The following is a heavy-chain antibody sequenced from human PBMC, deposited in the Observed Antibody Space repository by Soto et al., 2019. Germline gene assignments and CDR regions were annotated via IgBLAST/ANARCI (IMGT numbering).Heavy chain of an antibody. CDR3: ARLARGVYDLDRLWEKFDY. CDR2: IYWDDDK. V-gene: IGHV2-5*02. Sequence: QITVKESGLTLVKPTETLTLTCTFSGFSLSSIGMGVGWVRQPPGKALEWLALIYWDDDKRYSPSLSSRLTITKDPSKNQVDLTTANMDPVDTATYYCARLARGVYDLDRLWEKFDYWGQGALVTVS. J-gene: IGHJ4*02. D-gene: IGHD5-12*01. CDR1: GFSLSSIGMG.